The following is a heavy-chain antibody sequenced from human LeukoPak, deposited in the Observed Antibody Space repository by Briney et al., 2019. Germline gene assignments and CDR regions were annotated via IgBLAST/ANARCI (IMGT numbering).Heavy chain of an antibody. V-gene: IGHV4-4*02. CDR1: GGSISSSNW. CDR3: ARAASGNGGYYFDY. J-gene: IGHJ4*02. Sequence: SETLSLTCTVSGGSISSSNWWSWVRQPPGKGLEWIGEIYHSGSTNYNPSLKSRVTISVDKSKNQFSLKLSSVTAADTAVYYCARAASGNGGYYFDYWGQGTLVTVSS. D-gene: IGHD1-26*01. CDR2: IYHSGST.